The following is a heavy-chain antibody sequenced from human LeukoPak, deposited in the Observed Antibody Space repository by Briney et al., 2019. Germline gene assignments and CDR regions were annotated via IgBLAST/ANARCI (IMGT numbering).Heavy chain of an antibody. J-gene: IGHJ4*02. D-gene: IGHD3-22*01. CDR2: ISWNSGSI. Sequence: GRSLRLSCAASGFTFDDYAMHWVRPAPGKGLEWVSGISWNSGSIGYADSVKGRFTISRDNAKNSLYLQMNSLRAEDTALYYCAKAYYYDSSGYLDYWGQGTLVTVSS. CDR3: AKAYYYDSSGYLDY. V-gene: IGHV3-9*01. CDR1: GFTFDDYA.